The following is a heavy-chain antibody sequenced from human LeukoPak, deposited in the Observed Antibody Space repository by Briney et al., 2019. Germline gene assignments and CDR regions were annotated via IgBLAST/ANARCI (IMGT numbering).Heavy chain of an antibody. CDR3: ARGGYYDFWSGYYTQDFDY. CDR2: IYTSGST. CDR1: GGSISSYY. J-gene: IGHJ4*02. V-gene: IGHV4-4*07. D-gene: IGHD3-3*01. Sequence: SETLSLTCTVSGGSISSYYWSWLRQPAGKGLEWIGRIYTSGSTNYNPSLKSRVTMSVDTSKNQFSLKLSSVTAADTAVYYCARGGYYDFWSGYYTQDFDYWGQGTLVTVSS.